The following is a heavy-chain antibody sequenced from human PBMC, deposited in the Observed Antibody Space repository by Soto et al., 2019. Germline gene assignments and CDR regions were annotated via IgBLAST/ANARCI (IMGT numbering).Heavy chain of an antibody. CDR2: ISYDGSNK. D-gene: IGHD6-19*01. J-gene: IGHJ4*02. V-gene: IGHV3-30*18. CDR1: GFTFSSYG. Sequence: QVQLVESGGGVVQPGRSLRLSCAASGFTFSSYGMHRVRQAPGKGLEWVAVISYDGSNKYYADSVKGRFTISRDNSKNTLYLQMNSLRAEDTAVYYCAKILGAVAGTELIDYWGQGTLVTVSS. CDR3: AKILGAVAGTELIDY.